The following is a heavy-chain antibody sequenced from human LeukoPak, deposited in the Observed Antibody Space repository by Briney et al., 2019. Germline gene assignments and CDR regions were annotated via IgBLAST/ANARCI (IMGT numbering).Heavy chain of an antibody. CDR3: ARDLSSWSLFSQYYYYYMDV. CDR1: GGSISSYY. J-gene: IGHJ6*03. Sequence: KPSETLSLTCTVSGGSISSYYWSWIRQPAGKGLEWIGRIYTSGSTNYNPSLKSRVTMSVDTSKNQFSLKLSSVTAADTAVCYCARDLSSWSLFSQYYYYYMDVWGKGTTVTVSS. D-gene: IGHD6-13*01. CDR2: IYTSGST. V-gene: IGHV4-4*07.